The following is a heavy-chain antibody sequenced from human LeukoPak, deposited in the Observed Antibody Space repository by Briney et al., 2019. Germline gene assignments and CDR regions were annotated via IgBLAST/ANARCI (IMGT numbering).Heavy chain of an antibody. CDR2: IKQDGSEK. Sequence: GGSLRHPCAASGFTASSKGIIWVRQAPGKGLEWVANIKQDGSEKYYVDSVKGRFTISRDNAKNSLCLQMNSLRAEDTALYYCASDSPLWNCWGQGTLVTVSS. J-gene: IGHJ4*02. V-gene: IGHV3-7*04. CDR3: ASDSPLWNC. CDR1: GFTASSKG. D-gene: IGHD1-1*01.